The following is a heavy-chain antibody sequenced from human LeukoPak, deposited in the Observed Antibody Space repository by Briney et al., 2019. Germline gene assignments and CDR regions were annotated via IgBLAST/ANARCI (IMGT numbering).Heavy chain of an antibody. Sequence: PGGSLRLSCAASGFTFSSYAMSWVRQAPGKGLKWVSVIYSGGSTYYADSVKGRFTISRDNSKNTLYLQMNSLRAEDTAVYYCARAKGYSGYERYFDYWGQGTLVTVSS. J-gene: IGHJ4*02. CDR1: GFTFSSYA. D-gene: IGHD5-12*01. CDR3: ARAKGYSGYERYFDY. CDR2: IYSGGST. V-gene: IGHV3-66*01.